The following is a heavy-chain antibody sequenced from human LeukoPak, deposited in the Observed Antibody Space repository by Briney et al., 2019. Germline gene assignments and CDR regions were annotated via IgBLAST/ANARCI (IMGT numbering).Heavy chain of an antibody. J-gene: IGHJ4*02. CDR3: AREPDFWSGYHF. CDR1: GFTVSSNY. D-gene: IGHD3-3*01. V-gene: IGHV3-53*01. CDR2: IYTGGST. Sequence: GGSLRLSCAASGFTVSSNYMSWVRQAPGKGLEWVSVIYTGGSTYYADSVKGRFTISRDNSKNTLYFQMNSLRTEDTAVYYCAREPDFWSGYHFWGQGTLVTVSS.